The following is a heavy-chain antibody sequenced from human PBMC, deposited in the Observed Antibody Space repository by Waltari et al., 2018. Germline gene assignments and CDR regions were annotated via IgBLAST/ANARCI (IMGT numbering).Heavy chain of an antibody. CDR1: GGSISIHY. Sequence: QVQLQESGPGLVKPSETLSLTCTVSGGSISIHYWSWIRQPPGKGLEWLGYIYYSGSTNYTPSRKSRVTISVDTSKNQFSLKLSSVTAADTAVYYGERVHYYDPNFSYGMDVWGQGTTVTVSS. CDR2: IYYSGST. V-gene: IGHV4-59*11. CDR3: ERVHYYDPNFSYGMDV. J-gene: IGHJ6*02. D-gene: IGHD3-22*01.